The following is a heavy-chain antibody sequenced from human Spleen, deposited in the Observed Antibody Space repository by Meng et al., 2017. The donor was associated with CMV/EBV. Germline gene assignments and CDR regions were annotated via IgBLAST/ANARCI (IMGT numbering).Heavy chain of an antibody. V-gene: IGHV4-39*07. D-gene: IGHD3-3*02. CDR1: GGSISSSSYY. CDR2: IYYSGST. Sequence: LTCTVSGGSISSSSYYWGWIRQPPGKGLEWIGSIYYSGSTYYNPSLKSRVTISVDTSKNQFSLKLSSVTAADTAVYYCARYQHFRPDPWGQGTLVTVSS. CDR3: ARYQHFRPDP. J-gene: IGHJ5*02.